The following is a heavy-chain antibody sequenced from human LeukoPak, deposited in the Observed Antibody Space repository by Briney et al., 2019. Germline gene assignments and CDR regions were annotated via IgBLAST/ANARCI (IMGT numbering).Heavy chain of an antibody. CDR3: TRSQDSSGYYYSWWFDP. Sequence: AASVKVSCKASGYTFTSYDINWVRQATGQGLEWMGWMNPNSGNTGYAQKFQGRVTMTRNTSISTAYMELSSLKTEDTAVYYCTRSQDSSGYYYSWWFDPWGQGTLVTVSS. V-gene: IGHV1-8*01. CDR1: GYTFTSYD. D-gene: IGHD3-22*01. CDR2: MNPNSGNT. J-gene: IGHJ5*02.